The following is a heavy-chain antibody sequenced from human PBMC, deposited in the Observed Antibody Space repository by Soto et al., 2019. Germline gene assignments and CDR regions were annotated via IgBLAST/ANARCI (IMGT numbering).Heavy chain of an antibody. Sequence: KTXETLTLSCTVSGASITSYYWTGIRQPPGQGLEWIGYISDIGSTIYNPSLTSRVTMLVDTSKKQFSLKLSSVTEADSDVYFCARPIPDSRGGGMDVWGQGATVTVSS. J-gene: IGHJ6*02. CDR1: GASITSYY. D-gene: IGHD3-10*01. V-gene: IGHV4-59*01. CDR2: ISDIGST. CDR3: ARPIPDSRGGGMDV.